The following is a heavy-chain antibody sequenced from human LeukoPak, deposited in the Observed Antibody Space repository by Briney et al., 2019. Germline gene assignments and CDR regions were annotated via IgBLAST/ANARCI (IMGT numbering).Heavy chain of an antibody. D-gene: IGHD2-21*01. CDR3: ARPMHGGIGINFDY. V-gene: IGHV1-2*02. CDR2: INPNSGGT. CDR1: GYTFTGYY. J-gene: IGHJ4*02. Sequence: GASVKVSCKASGYTFTGYYMHWVRQAPGQGLEWMGWINPNSGGTNYAQKFQGRVTMTRDTSISTAYMELSRLRSDDTAVYYCARPMHGGIGINFDYWGQGTLVTVSS.